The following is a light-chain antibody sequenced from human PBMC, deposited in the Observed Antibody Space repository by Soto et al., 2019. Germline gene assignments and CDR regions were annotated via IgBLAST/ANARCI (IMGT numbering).Light chain of an antibody. Sequence: QSVLTQPRSVSGSPGQSVTLSCTGTSSDVGGYHYVSWYQHHPGKAPKIIIFDVNKRPSGVPDRFSGSKSGNTASLSISGLQTDDEADYYCCSYAGSYTLVFGGGTKLTVL. V-gene: IGLV2-11*01. J-gene: IGLJ2*01. CDR1: SSDVGGYHY. CDR2: DVN. CDR3: CSYAGSYTLV.